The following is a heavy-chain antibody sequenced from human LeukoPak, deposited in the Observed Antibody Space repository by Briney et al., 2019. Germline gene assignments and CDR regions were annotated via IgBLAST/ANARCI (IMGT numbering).Heavy chain of an antibody. CDR1: GGSSSDTTYY. CDR2: IYFSET. J-gene: IGHJ3*02. V-gene: IGHV4-39*01. D-gene: IGHD3-22*01. Sequence: SETLSLTCTVSGGSSSDTTYYWAWIRQPPEKGLEWIGSIYFSETKYNPSLKSRITISGDTSKNQFSLKLSSVTAADTAVYYCASPSKLVISRGGFDIWGQGTMVTVSA. CDR3: ASPSKLVISRGGFDI.